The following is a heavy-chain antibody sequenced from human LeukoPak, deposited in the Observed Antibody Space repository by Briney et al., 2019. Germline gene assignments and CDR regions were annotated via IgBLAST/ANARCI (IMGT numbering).Heavy chain of an antibody. V-gene: IGHV3-23*01. J-gene: IGHJ5*02. D-gene: IGHD6-13*01. CDR2: ISGSGGST. CDR3: AKDSSSWLLRNWFDP. CDR1: GFTFSSYA. Sequence: HPGGSLRLSCAASGFTFSSYAMGWVRQAPGKGLEWVSAISGSGGSTYYADSVKGRFTISRDNSKNTLYLQMNSLRAEDTAVYYCAKDSSSWLLRNWFDPWGQGTLVTVSS.